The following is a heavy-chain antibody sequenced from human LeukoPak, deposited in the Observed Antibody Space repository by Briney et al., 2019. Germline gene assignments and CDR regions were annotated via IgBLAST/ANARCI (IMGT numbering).Heavy chain of an antibody. CDR2: ISAYNGNT. Sequence: GASVKVSCKASGYTFTGYYMHWVRQAPGQGLEWMGWISAYNGNTNYAQKLQGRVTMTTDTSTSTAYMELRSLRSDDTAVYYCARSYSSGWYEGWFDPWGQGTLVTVSS. V-gene: IGHV1-18*04. CDR3: ARSYSSGWYEGWFDP. D-gene: IGHD6-19*01. J-gene: IGHJ5*02. CDR1: GYTFTGYY.